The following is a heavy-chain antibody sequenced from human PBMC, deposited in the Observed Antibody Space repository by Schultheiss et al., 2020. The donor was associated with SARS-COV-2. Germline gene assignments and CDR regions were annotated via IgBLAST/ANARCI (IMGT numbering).Heavy chain of an antibody. J-gene: IGHJ3*02. V-gene: IGHV1-69*06. Sequence: SVKVSCKASGYTFTSYDINWVRQAPGQGLEWMGGIIPIFGTANYAQKFQGRVTITADKSTSTAYMELSSLRSEDTAVYYCTRPFAYYYDSSAELSDIWGQGTMVTVSS. CDR1: GYTFTSYD. D-gene: IGHD3-22*01. CDR3: TRPFAYYYDSSAELSDI. CDR2: IIPIFGTA.